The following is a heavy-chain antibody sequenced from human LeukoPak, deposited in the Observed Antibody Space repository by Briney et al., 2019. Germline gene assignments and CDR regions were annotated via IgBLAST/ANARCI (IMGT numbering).Heavy chain of an antibody. CDR2: ISSSSSYI. CDR1: GFTFSSYA. CDR3: ARDRIDYGDLPADY. D-gene: IGHD4-17*01. V-gene: IGHV3-21*01. Sequence: GGSLRLSCAASGFTFSSYAMNWVRQAPGKGLEWVSSISSSSSYIYYADSVKGRFTISRDNAKNSLYLQMNSLRAEDTAVYYCARDRIDYGDLPADYWGQGTLVTVSS. J-gene: IGHJ4*02.